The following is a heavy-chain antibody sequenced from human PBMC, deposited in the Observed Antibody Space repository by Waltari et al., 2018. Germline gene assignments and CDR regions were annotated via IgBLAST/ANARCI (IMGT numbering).Heavy chain of an antibody. CDR3: ARAGRSSSWYPILDY. V-gene: IGHV4-61*02. J-gene: IGHJ4*02. D-gene: IGHD6-13*01. CDR1: GGSISRGGYY. Sequence: QVQLQESGPGLVKPSQTLSLTCTVSGGSISRGGYYWSWIRQPAGKGLEWIGRSYTSGSTNYNPSLKSRVTISVDTSKNQFSLKLSSVTAADTAVYYCARAGRSSSWYPILDYWGQGTLVTVSS. CDR2: SYTSGST.